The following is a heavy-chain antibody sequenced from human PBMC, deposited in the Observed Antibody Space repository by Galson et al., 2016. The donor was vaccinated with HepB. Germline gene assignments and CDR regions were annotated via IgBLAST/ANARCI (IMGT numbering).Heavy chain of an antibody. CDR1: GDSVSSNSAA. CDR2: TYYRSKWYN. Sequence: CAISGDSVSSNSAAWNWIRQSPSRGLEWLGRTYYRSKWYNDYAVSVKSRITINPDTSKNQFSLQLSSVTPEDTAVYYCAREDYSSGWPLNWYFDLWGRGTLVSVSS. J-gene: IGHJ2*01. V-gene: IGHV6-1*01. CDR3: AREDYSSGWPLNWYFDL. D-gene: IGHD6-19*01.